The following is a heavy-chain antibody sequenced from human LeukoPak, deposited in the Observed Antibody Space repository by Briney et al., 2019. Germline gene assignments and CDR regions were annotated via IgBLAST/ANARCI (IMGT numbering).Heavy chain of an antibody. CDR2: IYYSGST. CDR1: GGSISSYY. V-gene: IGHV4-59*01. J-gene: IGHJ3*02. D-gene: IGHD3-10*01. Sequence: SETLSLTCTVPGGSISSYYWSWIRQPPGKGLEWIGYIYYSGSTNYNPSPKSRVTISVDTSKNQFSLKLSSVTAADTAVYYCARDRRITMVRNLWGDKIDAFDIWGQGTMVTVSS. CDR3: ARDRRITMVRNLWGDKIDAFDI.